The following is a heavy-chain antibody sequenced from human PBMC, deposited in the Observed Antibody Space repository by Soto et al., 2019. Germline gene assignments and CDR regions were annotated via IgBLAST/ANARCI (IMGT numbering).Heavy chain of an antibody. CDR1: GFTFSSYG. Sequence: GGSLRLSCAASGFTFSSYGMHWVRQAPGKGLEWVAVIWYDGSNKYYADSVKGRFTISRDTSKNTLYLQMNSLRAEDPAVYYCARDGNIVVVPAAISHEGWFDPWGQGTLVTVSS. CDR2: IWYDGSNK. D-gene: IGHD2-2*01. J-gene: IGHJ5*02. CDR3: ARDGNIVVVPAAISHEGWFDP. V-gene: IGHV3-33*08.